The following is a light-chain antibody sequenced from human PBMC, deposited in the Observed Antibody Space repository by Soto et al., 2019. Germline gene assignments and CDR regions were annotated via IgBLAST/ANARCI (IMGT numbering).Light chain of an antibody. CDR3: LQDHNYPRT. J-gene: IGKJ1*01. Sequence: DIQMTQSPSTLSASVGDRVTITCRASQNIARWLAWYQQKPGKAPKLLIYKASTLQSGVPSRFSGTGSGTDFTLTISSLQPEDFAVYYCLQDHNYPRTFGQGTKVEIK. CDR2: KAS. V-gene: IGKV1-5*03. CDR1: QNIARW.